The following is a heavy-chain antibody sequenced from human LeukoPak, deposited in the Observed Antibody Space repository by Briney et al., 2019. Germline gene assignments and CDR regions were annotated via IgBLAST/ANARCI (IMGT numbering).Heavy chain of an antibody. J-gene: IGHJ4*02. CDR3: AKGRGYCTGGSCYSDY. Sequence: PGGSLRLSCAATGFTFSSYAMSWVRQARGKGLEWVSAISGSGGSTYYADSVKGRFTISRDNSKNTLYLQMNSLRAEDTAVYYCAKGRGYCTGGSCYSDYWGQGTLVTVSS. V-gene: IGHV3-23*01. CDR1: GFTFSSYA. D-gene: IGHD2-15*01. CDR2: ISGSGGST.